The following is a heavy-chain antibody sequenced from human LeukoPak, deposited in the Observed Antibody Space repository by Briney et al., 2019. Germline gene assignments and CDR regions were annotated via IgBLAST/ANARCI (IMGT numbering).Heavy chain of an antibody. Sequence: SETLSLTCTVSGGSISSYHWSWIRQPPGKGLEWIGYIYYSGSTNYNPSLKSRVTISVDTSKNQFSLKLSSVTAADTAVYYCAREAIVATKNGAFDIWGQGTMVTVFS. CDR2: IYYSGST. CDR1: GGSISSYH. V-gene: IGHV4-59*01. J-gene: IGHJ3*02. CDR3: AREAIVATKNGAFDI. D-gene: IGHD5-12*01.